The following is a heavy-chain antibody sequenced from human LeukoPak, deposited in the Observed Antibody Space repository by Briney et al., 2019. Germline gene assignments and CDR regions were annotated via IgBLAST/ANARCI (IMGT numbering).Heavy chain of an antibody. CDR3: AKDQGSYGRDAFDI. V-gene: IGHV3-30*02. CDR1: GFTFSNFG. Sequence: PGGSLRLSCAASGFTFSNFGMHWVRQAPGKGLEWVAFIRYDGSNKYYADSVKGRFTISRDNSKNTLYLQMNSLRAEDTAVYYCAKDQGSYGRDAFDIWGQGTMVTVSS. CDR2: IRYDGSNK. D-gene: IGHD1-26*01. J-gene: IGHJ3*02.